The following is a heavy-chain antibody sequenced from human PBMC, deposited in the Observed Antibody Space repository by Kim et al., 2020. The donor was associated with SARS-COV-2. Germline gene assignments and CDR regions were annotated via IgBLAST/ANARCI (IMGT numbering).Heavy chain of an antibody. CDR3: ARVGQWLDYYDSSGYGY. J-gene: IGHJ4*02. V-gene: IGHV1-2*02. D-gene: IGHD3-22*01. CDR2: INPNSGGT. Sequence: ASVKVSCKDSGYTFTGYYMHWVRQAPGQGLEWMGWINPNSGGTNYAQKFQGRVTMTRDTSISTAYMELSRLRSDDTAVYYCARVGQWLDYYDSSGYGYWGQGTLVTVSS. CDR1: GYTFTGYY.